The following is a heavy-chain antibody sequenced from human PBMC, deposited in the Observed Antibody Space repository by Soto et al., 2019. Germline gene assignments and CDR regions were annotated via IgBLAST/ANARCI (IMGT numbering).Heavy chain of an antibody. Sequence: EVQLVESGGGLVQPGGSLRLSCAASGFTFSSYSMNWVRQAPGKGLEWVSYISSSSSTIYYADSVKGRFTISRDNAKNSLYLQMNGLRAEDTAVYYCASTNGDWLFDYWGQGTLVTVSS. V-gene: IGHV3-48*01. D-gene: IGHD3-9*01. CDR1: GFTFSSYS. CDR2: ISSSSSTI. J-gene: IGHJ4*02. CDR3: ASTNGDWLFDY.